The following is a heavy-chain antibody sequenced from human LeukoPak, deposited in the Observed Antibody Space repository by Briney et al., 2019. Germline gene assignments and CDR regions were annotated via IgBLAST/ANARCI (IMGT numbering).Heavy chain of an antibody. V-gene: IGHV3-30*18. D-gene: IGHD6-13*01. CDR3: AKDPFAAAGTRFPDY. Sequence: PGGSLRLSCAASGFTFSSYAMSWVRQAPGKGLEWVAVISYDGSNKYYADSVKGRFTISRDNSKNTLYLQMNSLRAEDTAVYYCAKDPFAAAGTRFPDYWGQGTLVTVSS. CDR2: ISYDGSNK. CDR1: GFTFSSYA. J-gene: IGHJ4*02.